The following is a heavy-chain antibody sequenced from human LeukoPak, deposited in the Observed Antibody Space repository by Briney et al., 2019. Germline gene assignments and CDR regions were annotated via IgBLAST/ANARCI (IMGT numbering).Heavy chain of an antibody. J-gene: IGHJ4*02. CDR2: IYSGGST. D-gene: IGHD3-10*01. Sequence: GGSLRLSCAASGFTFSTYWMSWVRQAPGKGLEWVSVIYSGGSTYYADSVKGRFTISRHNSKNTLYLQMNSLRAEDTAVYYCARFRYYGSGSYYDYWGQGTLVTVSS. CDR3: ARFRYYGSGSYYDY. CDR1: GFTFSTYW. V-gene: IGHV3-53*04.